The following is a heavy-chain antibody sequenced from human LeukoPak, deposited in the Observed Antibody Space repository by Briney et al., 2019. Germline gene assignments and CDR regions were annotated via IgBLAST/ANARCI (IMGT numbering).Heavy chain of an antibody. CDR1: GFTFSSYS. Sequence: GGSLRLSCAASGFTFSSYSMNWVRQAPGKGLEWVSSISSSSSYIYYADSVKGRFTISRDNAKNSLYLQMNSLRAEDTAVYYCARGTGYCSGGSCPRTFDYWGQGTLVTVSS. CDR2: ISSSSSYI. V-gene: IGHV3-21*04. J-gene: IGHJ4*02. CDR3: ARGTGYCSGGSCPRTFDY. D-gene: IGHD2-15*01.